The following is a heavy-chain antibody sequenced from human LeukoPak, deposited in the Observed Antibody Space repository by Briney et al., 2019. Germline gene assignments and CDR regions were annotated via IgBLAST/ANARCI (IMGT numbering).Heavy chain of an antibody. CDR2: INHSGST. V-gene: IGHV4-34*01. J-gene: IGHJ6*03. CDR1: GGSFSGYY. Sequence: PSETLSVTCAVYGGSFSGYYWTWIRQPPGKGLEWIGEINHSGSTKSKPSLKSRVTISVDTSKNQFSLKLSSVTAADTAVYYCARKYYYYMDVWGKGTTVTVSS. CDR3: ARKYYYYMDV.